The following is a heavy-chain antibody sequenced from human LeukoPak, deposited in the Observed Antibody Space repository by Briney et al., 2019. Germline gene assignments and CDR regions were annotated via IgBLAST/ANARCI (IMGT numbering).Heavy chain of an antibody. CDR1: GFTFSSYA. D-gene: IGHD2-15*01. J-gene: IGHJ4*02. CDR2: INGSGGRI. V-gene: IGHV3-23*01. Sequence: GGSLRLSCAASGFTFSSYAMSWVRQAPGKGLEWVSAINGSGGRIYYADSVKGRFTISRDNSKNTMYLQMNSLRAEDTALYYCAKVRFCTGVTCYPDDSWGQGTLVTVSS. CDR3: AKVRFCTGVTCYPDDS.